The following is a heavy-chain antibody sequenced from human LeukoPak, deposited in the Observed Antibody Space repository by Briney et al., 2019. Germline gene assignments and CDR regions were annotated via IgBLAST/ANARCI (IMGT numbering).Heavy chain of an antibody. J-gene: IGHJ4*02. V-gene: IGHV3-23*01. CDR3: AKPPSDNLLTGSLYYFDY. CDR1: GFTFSSCA. CDR2: ISGSGDST. D-gene: IGHD3-9*01. Sequence: GGSLRLSCAAPGFTFSSCAMSWVRQAPGKGLEWVSGISGSGDSTDYADSVKGRFTISRDNSKNTLYLQINSLRAEDTAVYYCAKPPSDNLLTGSLYYFDYWGQGTLVTVSS.